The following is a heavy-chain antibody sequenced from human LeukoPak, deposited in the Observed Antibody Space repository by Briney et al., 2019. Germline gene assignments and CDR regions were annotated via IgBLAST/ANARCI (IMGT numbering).Heavy chain of an antibody. J-gene: IGHJ5*02. CDR3: ARHLYDFWSGYLNWFDP. CDR1: AYSINSGYY. V-gene: IGHV4-38-2*01. Sequence: SETLSLTCAVSAYSINSGYYWGWIRRPPGKGLEWIGSIYHSGSTYYNPSLKSRVTISVDTSKNQFSLKLSSVTAADTAVYYCARHLYDFWSGYLNWFDPWGQGTLVTVSS. CDR2: IYHSGST. D-gene: IGHD3-3*01.